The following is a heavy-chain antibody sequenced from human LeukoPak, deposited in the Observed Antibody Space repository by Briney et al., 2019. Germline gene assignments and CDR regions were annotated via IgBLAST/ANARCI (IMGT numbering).Heavy chain of an antibody. Sequence: SETLSLTCAVYGGSFSGYYWSWIRQPPGKGLEWIGEINHSGSTNYNPSLKSRVTISVDTSKNQFSLKLSSVTAADTAVYYCARGTGLAVTTIYYYYGMDVWGRGTTVTVSS. CDR3: ARGTGLAVTTIYYYYGMDV. CDR1: GGSFSGYY. V-gene: IGHV4-34*01. D-gene: IGHD4-11*01. J-gene: IGHJ6*02. CDR2: INHSGST.